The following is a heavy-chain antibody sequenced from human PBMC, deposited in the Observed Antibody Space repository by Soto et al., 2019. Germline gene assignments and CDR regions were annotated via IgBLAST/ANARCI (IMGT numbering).Heavy chain of an antibody. J-gene: IGHJ4*02. CDR3: AKDFVLRAAGPNRYYYFDY. Sequence: GGSLRLSCAASGFTFSSYAMNWVRQAPGKGLEWVSVISGSGDSTYYADSVKGRFTISRDNSKDTLYLQMNSLRAEDTAVYYCAKDFVLRAAGPNRYYYFDYWGLGTLVTVSS. CDR2: ISGSGDST. V-gene: IGHV3-23*01. D-gene: IGHD3-9*01. CDR1: GFTFSSYA.